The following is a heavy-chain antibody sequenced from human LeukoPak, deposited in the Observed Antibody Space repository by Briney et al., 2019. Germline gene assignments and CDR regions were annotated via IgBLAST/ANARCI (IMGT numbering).Heavy chain of an antibody. V-gene: IGHV4-31*03. CDR1: GGSISSGGYY. CDR3: ARTHQLLHYFDY. J-gene: IGHJ4*02. D-gene: IGHD2-2*01. Sequence: SETLSLTCTVSGGSISSGGYYWSWLRQHPGKGLEWIGYIYYSGSTYYNPSLKSRVTISVDTSKNQFSLKLSSVTAADTAVYYCARTHQLLHYFDYWGQGTLVTVSS. CDR2: IYYSGST.